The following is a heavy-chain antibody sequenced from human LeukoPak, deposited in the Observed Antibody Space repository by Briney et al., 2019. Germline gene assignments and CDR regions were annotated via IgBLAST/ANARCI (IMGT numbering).Heavy chain of an antibody. CDR2: INPNSGGT. V-gene: IGHV1-2*02. Sequence: GASVKVSCKASGYTFTGDYMHWVRHAPGQGLEWMGWINPNSGGTNYAQKFQGRVTMTRDTSISTAYMELSRLRSDDTAVYYCAREKKVIAAAGTLDYWGQGTLVTVSS. D-gene: IGHD6-13*01. J-gene: IGHJ4*02. CDR1: GYTFTGDY. CDR3: AREKKVIAAAGTLDY.